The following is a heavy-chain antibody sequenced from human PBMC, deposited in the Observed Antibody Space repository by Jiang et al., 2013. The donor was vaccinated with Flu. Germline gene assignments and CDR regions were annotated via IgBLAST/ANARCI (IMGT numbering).Heavy chain of an antibody. CDR2: INSDGTIT. V-gene: IGHV3-74*01. CDR1: GFTFSGYW. J-gene: IGHJ6*02. CDR3: ARDPGMTMGYYYGMDV. Sequence: RLSCAASGFTFSGYWMHWVRQAPGKGLVWVSRINSDGTITSYADYVKGRFTISRDNAKNTLYMQMNSLRAEDTAVYYCARDPGMTMGYYYGMDVWGQGTTVTVSS.